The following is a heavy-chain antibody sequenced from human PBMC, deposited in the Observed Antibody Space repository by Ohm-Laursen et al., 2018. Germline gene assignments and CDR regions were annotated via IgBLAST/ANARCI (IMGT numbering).Heavy chain of an antibody. CDR1: GFTFDDHY. CDR3: ARTRNFQPYDV. Sequence: SLRLSCTASGFTFDDHYMDWVRQAPGKGLELVARSRDKANSYTTVYVASVIGRFSISRDDSENSLYLQMNSLKTEDTAVYYCARTRNFQPYDVWGQGTMVIVSS. CDR2: SRDKANSYTT. V-gene: IGHV3-72*01. J-gene: IGHJ3*01. D-gene: IGHD2/OR15-2a*01.